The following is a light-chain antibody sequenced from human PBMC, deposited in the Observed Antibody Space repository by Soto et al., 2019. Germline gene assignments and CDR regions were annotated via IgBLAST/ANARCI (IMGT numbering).Light chain of an antibody. V-gene: IGKV1-27*01. CDR2: AAS. Sequence: DIQMTQSPSSLSASVGDRVTITCRASQGISNYLAWYQQKPGKVPKLLIYAASTLQSGVPSRFSGSGSGTDFTLTISSLQPEAVATYYCQKYNSAPHTFGQGNQLEIK. J-gene: IGKJ2*01. CDR3: QKYNSAPHT. CDR1: QGISNY.